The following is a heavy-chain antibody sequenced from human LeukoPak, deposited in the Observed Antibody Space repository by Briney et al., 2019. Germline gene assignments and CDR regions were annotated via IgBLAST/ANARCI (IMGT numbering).Heavy chain of an antibody. J-gene: IGHJ6*03. V-gene: IGHV1-18*01. D-gene: IGHD3-10*01. CDR1: GYTFTSYG. CDR3: ARGNDGSGSPSYYFYYMDV. Sequence: ASVKVSFKASGYTFTSYGISWVRQAPGQGLEWMGWISAYNGNTNYAQKLQGRVTITTDTSTSTAYMELSSLRSEDTAVYYCARGNDGSGSPSYYFYYMDVWGKGTTVTISS. CDR2: ISAYNGNT.